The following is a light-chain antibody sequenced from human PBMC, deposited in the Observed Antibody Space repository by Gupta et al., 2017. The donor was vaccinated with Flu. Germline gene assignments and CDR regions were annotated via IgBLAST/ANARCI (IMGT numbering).Light chain of an antibody. CDR3: TSSTTSSSDV. Sequence: QSALTQPASVSGPPGQSITISCTGTSSDVGGYNYVSWYQQSPGKVPNLRIYEVSNRPSGVSNRFSGSKSGNTASLTISGLQAEDEADYYCTSSTTSSSDVFGTGTKVTVL. V-gene: IGLV2-14*01. J-gene: IGLJ1*01. CDR2: EVS. CDR1: SSDVGGYNY.